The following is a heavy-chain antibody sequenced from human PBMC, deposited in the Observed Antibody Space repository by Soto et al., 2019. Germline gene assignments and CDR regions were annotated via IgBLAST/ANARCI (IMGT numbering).Heavy chain of an antibody. CDR1: EFTFKSYA. CDR2: ISGGGGTT. CDR3: AKAESSGWYGSCYFHH. Sequence: GGSLRLSCAAYEFTFKSYAMSWVRQAPGKGLEWVSGISGGGGTTYYADSVKGRFTISRDNSKDTLYLQMNSLRAEDTAVYYCAKAESSGWYGSCYFHHWGLGTLVTVSS. J-gene: IGHJ1*01. V-gene: IGHV3-23*01. D-gene: IGHD6-19*01.